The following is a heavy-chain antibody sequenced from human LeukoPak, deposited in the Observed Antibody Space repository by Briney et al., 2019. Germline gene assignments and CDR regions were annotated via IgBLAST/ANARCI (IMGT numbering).Heavy chain of an antibody. CDR2: IYSGGNT. J-gene: IGHJ4*02. D-gene: IGHD2-2*01. V-gene: IGHV3-53*01. CDR3: ARGETSSYDY. CDR1: GFTDSINY. Sequence: GWSLRLSCAASGFTDSINYMSGVRQAPGKGLEWVSVIYSGGNTYYADSVKGRFNISRDNSKNTVYLQMNGLRAEDTAVYYCARGETSSYDYWGQGTLVTVSS.